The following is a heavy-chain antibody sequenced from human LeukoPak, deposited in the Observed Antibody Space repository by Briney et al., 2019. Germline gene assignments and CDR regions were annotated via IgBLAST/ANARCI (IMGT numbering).Heavy chain of an antibody. J-gene: IGHJ4*02. V-gene: IGHV3-30*02. CDR3: AKDTYSSTWLIDS. CDR2: IRYDGSNK. CDR1: GFTFSSYG. D-gene: IGHD6-13*01. Sequence: GGSLRLSCAASGFTFSSYGMYWVRQAPGKGLEWVAFIRYDGSNKYYADSVKGRFTISRDSSKNTLYLQMNSLGSEDTGVYYCAKDTYSSTWLIDSWGQGTLVTVSS.